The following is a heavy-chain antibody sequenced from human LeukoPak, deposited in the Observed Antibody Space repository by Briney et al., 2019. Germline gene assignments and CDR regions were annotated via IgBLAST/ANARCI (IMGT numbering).Heavy chain of an antibody. CDR2: ISGSGGST. D-gene: IGHD3-22*01. CDR1: GFTFSSYA. Sequence: PGGSLRLSCAASGFTFSSYAMSWVRQAPGKGLEWVSAISGSGGSTYYADSVKGRFTTSRDNSKNTLYLQMNSLRAEDTAVYYCAKGWANYYDSHHFENWGQGTLVTVSS. J-gene: IGHJ4*02. V-gene: IGHV3-23*01. CDR3: AKGWANYYDSHHFEN.